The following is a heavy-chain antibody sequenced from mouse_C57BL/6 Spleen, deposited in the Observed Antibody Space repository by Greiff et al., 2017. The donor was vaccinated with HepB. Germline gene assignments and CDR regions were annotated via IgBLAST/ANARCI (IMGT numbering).Heavy chain of an antibody. CDR1: GYTFNSYW. CDR3: ARYSNYAAMDY. Sequence: QVQLQQPGTELVKPGASVKLSCKASGYTFNSYWMHWVKQRPGQGLEWIGNINPSNGGTNYNEKFKSKATLTVEKSSSTAYMQLSSLTSEDSAVYYCARYSNYAAMDYWGQGTSVTVSS. CDR2: INPSNGGT. J-gene: IGHJ4*01. D-gene: IGHD2-5*01. V-gene: IGHV1-53*01.